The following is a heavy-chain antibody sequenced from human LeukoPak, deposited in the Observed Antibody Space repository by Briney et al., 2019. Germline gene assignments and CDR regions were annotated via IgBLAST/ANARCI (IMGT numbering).Heavy chain of an antibody. CDR3: VRDDNYGLKD. V-gene: IGHV3-74*01. Sequence: GGSLRLSCAASGFTFSTYWMHWVRQAPGKGLAWVSRITTDGSTTTYGDSVKGRFTISRDNVKNTLSLQMNGLRAEDTAVYYCVRDDNYGLKDWGQGNLVTVSS. CDR1: GFTFSTYW. D-gene: IGHD5-18*01. CDR2: ITTDGSTT. J-gene: IGHJ4*02.